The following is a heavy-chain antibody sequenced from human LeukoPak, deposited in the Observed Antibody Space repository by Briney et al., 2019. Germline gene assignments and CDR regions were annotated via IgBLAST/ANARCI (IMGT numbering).Heavy chain of an antibody. V-gene: IGHV3-53*01. CDR3: ARDTWDGAVAAYFES. Sequence: PGGSXILSCAAXXXXXXXXXVXXVXXXXXXXXXXVXXIYAGXGTAYEDSVKGRFTIXRDNSKNTVYLQMHSLTAGDTAXYYCARDTWDGAVAAYFESWGQGILVTVSS. J-gene: IGHJ4*02. CDR1: XXXXXXXX. D-gene: IGHD6-19*01. CDR2: IYAGXGT.